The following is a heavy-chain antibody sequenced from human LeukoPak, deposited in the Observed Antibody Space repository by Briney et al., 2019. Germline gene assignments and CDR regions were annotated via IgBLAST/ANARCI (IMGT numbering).Heavy chain of an antibody. D-gene: IGHD3-22*01. J-gene: IGHJ5*02. V-gene: IGHV4-34*01. Sequence: ASETLSLTCAVYGGSFSGYYWSWIRQPPGKGLEWIGEINHSGSTNYNPSLKSRVTISVDTSKNQFSLKLSSVTAADTAVYYCARTKMIVVVSNWLDPWGQGTLVIVSS. CDR3: ARTKMIVVVSNWLDP. CDR2: INHSGST. CDR1: GGSFSGYY.